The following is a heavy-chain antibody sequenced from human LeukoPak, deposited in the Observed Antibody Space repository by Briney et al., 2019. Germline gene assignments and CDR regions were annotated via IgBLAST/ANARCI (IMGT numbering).Heavy chain of an antibody. CDR1: GFTFSNAW. CDR3: TTEIILLSFGEFCETGGY. Sequence: GGSLRLSCAASGFTFSNAWMSWVRQAPGKGLEWLARIKSKTDGGTTDYAARVKGRFTISRDDSKNTMYMQMNSLKTEDTAVYYCTTEIILLSFGEFCETGGYWGQGTLVTVSS. D-gene: IGHD3-10*01. CDR2: IKSKTDGGTT. V-gene: IGHV3-15*01. J-gene: IGHJ4*02.